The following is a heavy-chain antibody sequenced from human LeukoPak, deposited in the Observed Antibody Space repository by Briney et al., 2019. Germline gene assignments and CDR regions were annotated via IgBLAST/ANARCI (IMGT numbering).Heavy chain of an antibody. CDR2: IKSKTDGGTT. V-gene: IGHV3-15*01. J-gene: IGHJ4*02. Sequence: PGGSLRLSCAASGFTFSNAWMSWVRQAPGKGLEWVGRIKSKTDGGTTDYAAAVKGRFTISRDDPKNTLYLQMNSLKTEDTAVYYCTTDLEYKTSYFDYWGQGTLVTVSS. CDR1: GFTFSNAW. CDR3: TTDLEYKTSYFDY. D-gene: IGHD2/OR15-2a*01.